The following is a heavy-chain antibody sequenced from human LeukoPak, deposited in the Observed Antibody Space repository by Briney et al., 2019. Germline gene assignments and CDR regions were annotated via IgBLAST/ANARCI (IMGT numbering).Heavy chain of an antibody. CDR1: GYTFTSYY. CDR3: ARDRYGEYGWFDP. V-gene: IGHV1-46*01. D-gene: IGHD3-16*02. Sequence: ASVKVSCKAYGYTFTSYYIHLVRQGPGQGLELMGIIIPSGVSTNYATKFQGRVTINIDTSTNTLYMELSSLRSEDTAVYYCARDRYGEYGWFDPWGQGTLVTVSS. CDR2: IIPSGVST. J-gene: IGHJ5*02.